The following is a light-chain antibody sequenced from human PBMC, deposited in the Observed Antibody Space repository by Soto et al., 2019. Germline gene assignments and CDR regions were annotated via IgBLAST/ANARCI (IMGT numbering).Light chain of an antibody. CDR1: QGVGIT. Sequence: EIVMTQSPATLSVSPGEVVTLSCRASQGVGITLAWYQQKPGQTPRLLIYNAFTSATGIPARFSGSGSGTEFTLTINSLPSEDSAVYYCQRYNYWPLTFGGGTKVEVK. CDR2: NAF. V-gene: IGKV3-15*01. CDR3: QRYNYWPLT. J-gene: IGKJ4*01.